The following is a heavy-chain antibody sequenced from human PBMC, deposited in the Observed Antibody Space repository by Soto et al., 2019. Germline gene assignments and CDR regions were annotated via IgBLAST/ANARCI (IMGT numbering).Heavy chain of an antibody. CDR2: FHYNGNT. D-gene: IGHD2-2*03. Sequence: SETLSLTCTVSGGSISSVPYSWGWIRQPPGKGLEWIGTFHYNGNTKYSPSLKSRVTMSVDTSKNHFSLKLISVTTADTAVYFCAREGNLGRWIQPLDSWGQGTLVTVS. CDR3: AREGNLGRWIQPLDS. V-gene: IGHV4-61*03. CDR1: GGSISSVPYS. J-gene: IGHJ4*02.